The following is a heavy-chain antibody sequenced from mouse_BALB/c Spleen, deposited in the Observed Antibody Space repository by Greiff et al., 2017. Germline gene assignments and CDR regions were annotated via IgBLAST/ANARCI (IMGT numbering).Heavy chain of an antibody. V-gene: IGHV8-8*01. D-gene: IGHD1-1*01. CDR1: GFSLSTSGMS. CDR2: IWWNDDK. Sequence: QVTLKECGPGILQPSQTLSLTCSFSGFSLSTSGMSVGWIRQPSGKGLEWLAHIWWNDDKYYNPALKSRLTISKDTSNNQVFLKIASVVTADTATYYCARIEEITTVVARDYYAMDYWGQGTSVTVSS. J-gene: IGHJ4*01. CDR3: ARIEEITTVVARDYYAMDY.